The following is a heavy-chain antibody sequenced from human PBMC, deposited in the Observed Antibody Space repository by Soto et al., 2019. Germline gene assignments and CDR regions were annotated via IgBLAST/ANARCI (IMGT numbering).Heavy chain of an antibody. J-gene: IGHJ4*02. CDR2: ISSSGSTI. D-gene: IGHD5-18*01. Sequence: GGSLRLSCAASGFTFSSYEMNWVRQAPGKGLEWVSYISSSGSTIYYADSVKGRFTISRDNAKNSLYLQMNSLRAEDTAVYYCARGWDTAMVKEFDYWGQGTLVTVSS. CDR1: GFTFSSYE. V-gene: IGHV3-48*03. CDR3: ARGWDTAMVKEFDY.